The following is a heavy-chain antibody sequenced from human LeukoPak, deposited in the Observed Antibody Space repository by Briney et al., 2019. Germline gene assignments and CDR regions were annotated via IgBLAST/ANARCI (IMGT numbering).Heavy chain of an antibody. CDR1: GGSFSGYY. D-gene: IGHD3-3*01. J-gene: IGHJ6*02. CDR2: INHSGST. Sequence: SETLSLTCAVYGGSFSGYYWSWIRQPPGKGLEWIGEINHSGSTNYNPSLKSRVTMSVDTSKNQFSLKLSSVTAADTAVYYCARENYDFWSGYPYYYYGMDVWGQGTTVTVSS. V-gene: IGHV4-34*01. CDR3: ARENYDFWSGYPYYYYGMDV.